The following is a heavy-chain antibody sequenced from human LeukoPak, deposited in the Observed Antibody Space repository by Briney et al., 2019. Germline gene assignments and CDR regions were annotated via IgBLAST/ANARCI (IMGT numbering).Heavy chain of an antibody. V-gene: IGHV3-7*01. Sequence: GGSLRLSCAASGFTFSSYWMSWVRQAPGKGLEWVANIKQDGSERYYVDSVKGRFTISRDNAKNSLYLQMNSLRAEDTAVYYCARGGNKVVADYWGQGTLVTVSS. CDR2: IKQDGSER. CDR1: GFTFSSYW. J-gene: IGHJ4*02. D-gene: IGHD3-22*01. CDR3: ARGGNKVVADY.